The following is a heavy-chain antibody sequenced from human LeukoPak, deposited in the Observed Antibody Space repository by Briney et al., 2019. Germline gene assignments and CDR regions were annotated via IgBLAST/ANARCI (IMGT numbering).Heavy chain of an antibody. CDR2: INHSGST. V-gene: IGHV4-34*01. J-gene: IGHJ4*02. D-gene: IGHD6-13*01. CDR3: ARSGIAAVGIDY. Sequence: SETLSLTCAFYGGSFSGYYWSWIRQPPWKGLEGIGEINHSGSTNYNPSLKSRVTVSVDTSKNQFYVMLTYVTPANPAEDYCARSGIAAVGIDYWGQGTLVTDSS. CDR1: GGSFSGYY.